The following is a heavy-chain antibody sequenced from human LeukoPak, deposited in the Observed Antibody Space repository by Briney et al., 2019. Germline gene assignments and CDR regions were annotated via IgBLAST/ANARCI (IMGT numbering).Heavy chain of an antibody. V-gene: IGHV1-24*01. D-gene: IGHD3-10*01. CDR2: FDPEDGET. J-gene: IGHJ4*02. Sequence: ASVKVSCKVSGYTLTELSMHWVRQAPGKGLEWMGGFDPEDGETIYAQKFQGRVTMTEDTSTDTAYMELSSLRSEDTAVYYCATDPLVYGSGSYWVDYWGQGTLVTVSS. CDR3: ATDPLVYGSGSYWVDY. CDR1: GYTLTELS.